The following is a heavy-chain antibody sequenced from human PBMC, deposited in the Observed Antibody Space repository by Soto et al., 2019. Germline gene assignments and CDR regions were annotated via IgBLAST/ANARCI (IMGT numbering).Heavy chain of an antibody. Sequence: GASVKVSCKASGYTFTSYAMHWVRQAPGQRLEWMGWINAGNGNTKYSQKFQGRVTITRDTSASTAYMELSSLRSEDTAVYYCARSTNLIVIMVYAIGRYFDYWGQGTLVTVSS. D-gene: IGHD2-8*01. CDR2: INAGNGNT. CDR1: GYTFTSYA. V-gene: IGHV1-3*01. J-gene: IGHJ4*02. CDR3: ARSTNLIVIMVYAIGRYFDY.